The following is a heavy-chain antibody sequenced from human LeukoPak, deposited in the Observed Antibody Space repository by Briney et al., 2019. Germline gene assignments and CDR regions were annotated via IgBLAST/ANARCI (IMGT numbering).Heavy chain of an antibody. D-gene: IGHD2-2*01. CDR1: GGSISSYY. J-gene: IGHJ4*02. V-gene: IGHV4-4*07. CDR2: IYTSGST. CDR3: ARITYCSSTGCTYYFDY. Sequence: SETLSLTCTVSGGSISSYYWSWIRQPAGKGLEWIGRIYTSGSTNYNPSLKSRVTMSVDTSKNQFSLKLSSVTAADTAVYYCARITYCSSTGCTYYFDYWGQGTLVTVSS.